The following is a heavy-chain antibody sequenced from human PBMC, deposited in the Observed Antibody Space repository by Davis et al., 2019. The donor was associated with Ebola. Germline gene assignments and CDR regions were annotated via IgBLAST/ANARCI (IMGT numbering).Heavy chain of an antibody. CDR3: ARGRYSYVRGSDY. CDR2: IYHSGST. D-gene: IGHD5-18*01. V-gene: IGHV4-4*02. Sequence: SETLSLTCAVSGGPISSSNWWSWVRQPPGKGLEWIGEIYHSGSTNYNPSLKSRVTISVDKSKNQFSLKLSSVTAADTAVYYCARGRYSYVRGSDYWGQGTLVTVSS. J-gene: IGHJ4*02. CDR1: GGPISSSNW.